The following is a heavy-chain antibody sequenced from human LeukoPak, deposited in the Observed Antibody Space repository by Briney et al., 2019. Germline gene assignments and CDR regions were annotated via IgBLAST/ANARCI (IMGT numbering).Heavy chain of an antibody. Sequence: PSETLSLTCTVSGDSVTSGSYYWSWIRQPPGKGLEWIAYIYYSGSTRYNPSLKSRVTISIDTSKNQFSLKLSSVTAADTAVYYCARVMAPDHGLLTGYYLDYWGQGTLVTVSS. CDR1: GDSVTSGSYY. CDR2: IYYSGST. V-gene: IGHV4-61*01. J-gene: IGHJ4*02. CDR3: ARVMAPDHGLLTGYYLDY. D-gene: IGHD3-9*01.